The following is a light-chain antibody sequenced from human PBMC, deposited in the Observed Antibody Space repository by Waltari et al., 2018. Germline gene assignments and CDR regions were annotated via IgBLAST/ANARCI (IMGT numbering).Light chain of an antibody. CDR1: QGIRSF. CDR3: QHFHSYPLT. Sequence: DIQLTQSPPFLSASVGDRVTITCRASQGIRSFLAWYQQKPGRAPKLLIYPASTLQSGFPSRFSGSGSGTDFTLTISSLQPEDFAAYYCQHFHSYPLTFGGGTKVEIK. J-gene: IGKJ4*01. V-gene: IGKV1-9*01. CDR2: PAS.